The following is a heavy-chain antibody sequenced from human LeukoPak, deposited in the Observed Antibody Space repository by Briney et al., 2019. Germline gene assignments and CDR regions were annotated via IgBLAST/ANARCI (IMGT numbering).Heavy chain of an antibody. V-gene: IGHV4-34*01. CDR1: GGSFSGYY. J-gene: IGHJ4*02. CDR3: ARVPRAVAGTGGYHFDY. CDR2: INHSGST. D-gene: IGHD6-19*01. Sequence: SETLSLTCAVYGGSFSGYYWSWIRQPPGKGLEWIGEINHSGSTNYNPSLKSRVTISVDTSKNQFSLKLSSVTAADTAVYYCARVPRAVAGTGGYHFDYWGQGTLVTVSS.